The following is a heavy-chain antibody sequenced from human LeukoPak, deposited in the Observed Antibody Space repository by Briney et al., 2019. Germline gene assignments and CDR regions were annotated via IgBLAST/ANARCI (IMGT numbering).Heavy chain of an antibody. V-gene: IGHV3-21*01. D-gene: IGHD5-12*01. J-gene: IGHJ4*02. CDR2: ISSRSSYI. Sequence: GGSLRLSCAASGFTFSSYSMNWVRQAPGEGLEWVSSISSRSSYIYYTDSVKGRFTISRDNAKNSLYLQMNSLRAEDTALYYCARGSTGGYSGYDATRKNFDYWGQGTLATVSS. CDR3: ARGSTGGYSGYDATRKNFDY. CDR1: GFTFSSYS.